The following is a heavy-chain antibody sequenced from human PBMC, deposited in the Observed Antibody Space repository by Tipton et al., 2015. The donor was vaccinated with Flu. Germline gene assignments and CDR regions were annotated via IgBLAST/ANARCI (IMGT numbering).Heavy chain of an antibody. CDR2: MNPQSGDS. Sequence: QLVQSGAEVKKPGASVKVSCKASGHTFVTDDINWVRQAPGQGLEWMGWMNPQSGDSGYAQKFQGRLTMTRNASINAAYIELSSLGPEDTAIYYCARVRCSGGNCYNSYFDYWGQGTLVTVSS. CDR3: ARVRCSGGNCYNSYFDY. CDR1: GHTFVTDD. D-gene: IGHD2-15*01. J-gene: IGHJ4*02. V-gene: IGHV1-8*01.